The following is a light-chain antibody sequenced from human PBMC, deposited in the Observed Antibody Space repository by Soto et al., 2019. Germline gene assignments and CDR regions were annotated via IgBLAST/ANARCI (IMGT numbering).Light chain of an antibody. CDR3: SSYTSSRAYV. V-gene: IGLV2-14*01. Sequence: QSALTQPASVSGSPGQSITISCTGTSSDVGGYNYVSWYQQQLGKAPKLMIHEVSNRPSGVSSRFSGSKSGNTASLTISGLQAEDEADYYCSSYTSSRAYVFGIGTKLTVL. CDR2: EVS. J-gene: IGLJ1*01. CDR1: SSDVGGYNY.